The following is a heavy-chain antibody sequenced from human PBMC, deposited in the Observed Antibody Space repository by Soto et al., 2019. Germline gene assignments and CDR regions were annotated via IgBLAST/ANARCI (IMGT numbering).Heavy chain of an antibody. CDR3: ARECCGKDGYNFDY. Sequence: AALKVSCKASAYTFTSYYIHWVRQAPGKGLEWMGIINPSGGSTSNAQKFQGRVTMTKNTSTSTVYMELSSLSAEDAAVYYCARECCGKDGYNFDYWGQGTLVTVSS. V-gene: IGHV1-46*01. J-gene: IGHJ4*02. CDR2: INPSGGST. CDR1: AYTFTSYY. D-gene: IGHD5-12*01.